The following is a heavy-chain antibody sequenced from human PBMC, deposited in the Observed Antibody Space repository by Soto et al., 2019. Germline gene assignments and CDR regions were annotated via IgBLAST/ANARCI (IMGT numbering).Heavy chain of an antibody. D-gene: IGHD6-13*01. CDR1: GYTFTSYG. J-gene: IGHJ4*02. CDR2: ISAYNGNT. CDR3: ARDPDPTIAGEFY. V-gene: IGHV1-18*01. Sequence: ASVKVSCKASGYTFTSYGISWVRQAPGQGLEWMGWISAYNGNTNYAQKLQGRVTMTTDTSTSTANMELRSLRSDDTAVYYCARDPDPTIAGEFYWGQGTLVTVSS.